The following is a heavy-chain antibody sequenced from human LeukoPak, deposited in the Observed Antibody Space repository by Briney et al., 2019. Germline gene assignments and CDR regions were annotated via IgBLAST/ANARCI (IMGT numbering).Heavy chain of an antibody. Sequence: SETLSLTFTVSGGSIISYYWSWIRQPPGKGLEWIGYIYYSGSTNYNPSLKSRVTISVDTSKNQFSLKLSSVTAADTAVFYCARAPYDDSGYYRSFDHWGQGTLVTVSS. CDR3: ARAPYDDSGYYRSFDH. CDR1: GGSIISYY. CDR2: IYYSGST. J-gene: IGHJ4*02. V-gene: IGHV4-59*12. D-gene: IGHD3-22*01.